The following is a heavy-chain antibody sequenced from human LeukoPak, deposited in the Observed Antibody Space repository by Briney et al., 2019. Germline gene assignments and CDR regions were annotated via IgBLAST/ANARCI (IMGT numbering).Heavy chain of an antibody. J-gene: IGHJ6*03. CDR3: TRGARVFPDYYYYMDV. D-gene: IGHD2-21*01. CDR1: GGSISSSSYY. V-gene: IGHV4-61*01. CDR2: IYYSGST. Sequence: SETLSLTCTVSGGSISSSSYYRSWIRQPPGKGLEWIGYIYYSGSTNYSPSLKSRVTISVDTSKNQFSLKLSSVTAADTAVYYCTRGARVFPDYYYYMDVWGKGTTVTVSS.